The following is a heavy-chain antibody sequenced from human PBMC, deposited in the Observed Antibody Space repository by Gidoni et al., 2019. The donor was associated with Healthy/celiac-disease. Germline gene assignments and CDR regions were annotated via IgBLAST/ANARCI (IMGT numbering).Heavy chain of an antibody. J-gene: IGHJ5*02. V-gene: IGHV1-46*03. D-gene: IGHD5-12*01. CDR3: ARDRLSYEFDP. CDR2: INPSGGST. Sequence: QVQLVQSGAEVKKPGASVKVSCKASGYNFTSYYMHGVRQAPGQGLEWMGIINPSGGSTSYAQKFQGRVTMTRDTSTSTVYMELSSLRSEDTAVYYCARDRLSYEFDPWGQGTLVTVSS. CDR1: GYNFTSYY.